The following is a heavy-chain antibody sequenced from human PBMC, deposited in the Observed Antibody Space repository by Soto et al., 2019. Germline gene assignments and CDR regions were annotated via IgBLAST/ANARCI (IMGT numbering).Heavy chain of an antibody. CDR3: AETSGGFNT. CDR1: GFPFSTTD. J-gene: IGHJ5*02. Sequence: GGSLRLSCAASGFPFSTTDMSWVRQAPGKGLEWVSTIDDSGGGKYYADFVKGRFTISSDNSKNTLYLQMTTLRVDDTAKYYWAETSGGFNTWGQGTLVTVSS. D-gene: IGHD1-26*01. V-gene: IGHV3-23*01. CDR2: IDDSGGGK.